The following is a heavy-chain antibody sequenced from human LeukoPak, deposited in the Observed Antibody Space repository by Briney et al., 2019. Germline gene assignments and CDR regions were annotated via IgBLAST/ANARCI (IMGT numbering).Heavy chain of an antibody. CDR1: GGSISSYY. CDR3: ARWYDSSGIDY. CDR2: IYYSGST. Sequence: KASETLSLTCTVSGGSISSYYWSWIRQPPGKGLEWIGYIYYSGSTNYNPSLKSRVTISVDTSKNQFSLKLSSVTAADTAVYYCARWYDSSGIDYWGQGTLVTVSS. D-gene: IGHD3-22*01. V-gene: IGHV4-59*01. J-gene: IGHJ4*02.